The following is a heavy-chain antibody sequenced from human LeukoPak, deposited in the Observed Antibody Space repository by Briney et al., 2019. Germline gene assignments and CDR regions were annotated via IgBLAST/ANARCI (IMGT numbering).Heavy chain of an antibody. D-gene: IGHD3-9*01. J-gene: IGHJ4*02. CDR3: AREYILTAYYGDY. CDR1: GYTFTSNY. V-gene: IGHV1-46*01. CDR2: ISPSGGST. Sequence: ASVKVSCKAFGYTFTSNYMHWVRQAPGQGPEWMGVISPSGGSTTYAQKFQGRVTLTRDTSISTAYMELSRLRSDDTAVYYCAREYILTAYYGDYWGQGTLVTVSS.